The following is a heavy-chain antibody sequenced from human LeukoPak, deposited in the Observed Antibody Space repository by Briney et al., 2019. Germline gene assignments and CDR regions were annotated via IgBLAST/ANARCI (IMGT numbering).Heavy chain of an antibody. J-gene: IGHJ4*02. CDR3: AKDVGKWESLHFFDY. CDR2: ISYDGSNK. D-gene: IGHD1-26*01. Sequence: GGSLRLSCAASGFTFSSYGMHWVRQAPGKGLEWVAVISYDGSNKYYADSVKGRFTISRDNSKNTLYLQMNSLRGDDTAVYYRAKDVGKWESLHFFDYWGQGTLVTVSS. CDR1: GFTFSSYG. V-gene: IGHV3-30*18.